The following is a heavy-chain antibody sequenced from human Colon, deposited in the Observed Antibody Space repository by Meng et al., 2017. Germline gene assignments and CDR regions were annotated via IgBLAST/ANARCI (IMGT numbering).Heavy chain of an antibody. Sequence: VQLTESGPGLVRPSGTLSLTCAVSGGSVSSGSYYWGWIRQPPGKGLEWIGYIYYTGSTNYNPSLKSRVTISVDTSKNQFSLKLSSVTAADMAVYYCARGSLDYWGQGTLVTVSS. V-gene: IGHV4-61*01. J-gene: IGHJ4*02. CDR2: IYYTGST. CDR1: GGSVSSGSYY. CDR3: ARGSLDY.